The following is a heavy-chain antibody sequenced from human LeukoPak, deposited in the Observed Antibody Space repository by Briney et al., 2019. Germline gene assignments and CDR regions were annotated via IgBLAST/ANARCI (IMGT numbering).Heavy chain of an antibody. CDR3: SRVPYYDDGSYMGFDY. D-gene: IGHD3-22*01. V-gene: IGHV3-48*03. J-gene: IGHJ4*02. CDR1: GFTLSTYE. Sequence: GGSLTLSCAASGFTLSTYELNWLRQAPGTGLEWAAYIGNSGRTSYYADSVKGRFTISRDNTNTSLYPLINSLRAEDSAIDYCSRVPYYDDGSYMGFDYWGQGTLVPVSS. CDR2: IGNSGRTS.